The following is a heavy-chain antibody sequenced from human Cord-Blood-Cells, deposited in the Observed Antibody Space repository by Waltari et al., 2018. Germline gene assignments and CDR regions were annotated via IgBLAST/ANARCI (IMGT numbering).Heavy chain of an antibody. Sequence: QVQLQQWGAGLLKPSETLSLTGAVYGGSFSGYYWSWIRQPPGKGLEWIGEINHSGSTNYNPSRKSRVTISVDTSKNQFSLKLSSVTAADTAVYYCARGRGSSSWLDYWGQGTLVTVSS. D-gene: IGHD6-13*01. CDR1: GGSFSGYY. CDR3: ARGRGSSSWLDY. V-gene: IGHV4-34*01. CDR2: INHSGST. J-gene: IGHJ4*02.